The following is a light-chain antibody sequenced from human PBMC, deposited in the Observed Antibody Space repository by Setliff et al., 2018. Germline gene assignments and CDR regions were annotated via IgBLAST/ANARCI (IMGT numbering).Light chain of an antibody. CDR3: CSYADSYPWV. J-gene: IGLJ2*01. V-gene: IGLV2-11*01. CDR1: SSDVGGYNY. Sequence: QSALTQPRSVSGSPGQSVTISCTGTSSDVGGYNYVSWYQQHPGKAPKLMIYDVSKRPSGVPDRFSGSKSGNTASLTISGLQAEDEADYYCCSYADSYPWVFGGGTKVTVL. CDR2: DVS.